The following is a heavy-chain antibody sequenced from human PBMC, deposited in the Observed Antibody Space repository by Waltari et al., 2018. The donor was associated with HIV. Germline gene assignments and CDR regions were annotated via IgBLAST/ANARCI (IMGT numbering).Heavy chain of an antibody. Sequence: QVQLVQSGAEVKKPGASVKVSCKASGYTFTGYYMHWVRQAPGQGLEWMGWINPNSGGTIYAQKFQGRVTMTRDTSISTAYMELSRLRSDDTAVYYCARTFVYCSGGTCYFDYWGQGTLVTVSS. J-gene: IGHJ4*02. CDR3: ARTFVYCSGGTCYFDY. D-gene: IGHD2-15*01. CDR2: INPNSGGT. V-gene: IGHV1-2*02. CDR1: GYTFTGYY.